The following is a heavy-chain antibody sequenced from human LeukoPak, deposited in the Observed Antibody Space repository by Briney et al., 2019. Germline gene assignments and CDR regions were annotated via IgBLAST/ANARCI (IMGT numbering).Heavy chain of an antibody. Sequence: ASVKDSFKASGYTFTNYGISWVRQAPGQGLEWMGWISAYNGNTNYAQKLQDRVTMTTDTATSTAYMELRSLRSDDTAVYYCARRSHFKSVRGDDAFDIWGQGTMVIVSS. D-gene: IGHD3-10*01. V-gene: IGHV1-18*01. CDR1: GYTFTNYG. CDR3: ARRSHFKSVRGDDAFDI. J-gene: IGHJ3*02. CDR2: ISAYNGNT.